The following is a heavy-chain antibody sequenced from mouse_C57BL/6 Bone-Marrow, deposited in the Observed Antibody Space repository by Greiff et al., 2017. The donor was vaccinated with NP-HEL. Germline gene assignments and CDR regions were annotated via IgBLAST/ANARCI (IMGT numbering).Heavy chain of an antibody. CDR3: AREDYYGSSPYYFDY. D-gene: IGHD1-1*01. V-gene: IGHV1-55*01. Sequence: QVQLKQPGAELVKPGASVKMSCKASGYTFTSYWITWVKQRPGQGLEWIGDIYPGSGSTNYNEKFKSKATLTVDTSSSTAYMQLSSLTSEDSAVYYCAREDYYGSSPYYFDYWGQGTTLTVSS. CDR2: IYPGSGST. J-gene: IGHJ2*01. CDR1: GYTFTSYW.